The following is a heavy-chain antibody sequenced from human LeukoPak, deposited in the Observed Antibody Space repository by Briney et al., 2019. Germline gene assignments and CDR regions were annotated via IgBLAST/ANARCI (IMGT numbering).Heavy chain of an antibody. Sequence: ASAKVSCKVSGYTLTELSMHWVRQAPGKELEWMGGFDPEDGETIYAQKFQGRVTMTEDTSTDTAYMELSSLRSEDTAVYYCATVYYDSSGYTQYYFDYWGQGTLVTVSS. D-gene: IGHD3-22*01. CDR1: GYTLTELS. J-gene: IGHJ4*02. CDR2: FDPEDGET. CDR3: ATVYYDSSGYTQYYFDY. V-gene: IGHV1-24*01.